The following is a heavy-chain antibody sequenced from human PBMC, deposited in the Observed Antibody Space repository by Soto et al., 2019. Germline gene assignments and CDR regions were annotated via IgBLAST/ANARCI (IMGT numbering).Heavy chain of an antibody. CDR2: INSDGSST. J-gene: IGHJ3*02. D-gene: IGHD3-10*01. CDR3: ARDAPLPCGSRAFDI. V-gene: IGHV3-74*01. CDR1: GFTFSSYW. Sequence: EVQLVESGGGLVQPGGSLRLSCAASGFTFSSYWMHWVRQAPGKGLVWVSRINSDGSSTSYADSVKGRFTISRDNAKNTLYRQMNSMRAEETAVYYCARDAPLPCGSRAFDIWGQGTMVTVSS.